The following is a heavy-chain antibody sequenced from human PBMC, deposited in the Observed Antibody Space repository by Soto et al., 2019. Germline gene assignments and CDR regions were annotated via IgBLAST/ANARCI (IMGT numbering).Heavy chain of an antibody. CDR3: GMEGYYDSSAL. CDR1: GYTFTSRY. D-gene: IGHD3-22*01. J-gene: IGHJ4*02. CDR2: IIPILGIA. Sequence: SVKVSCKASGYTFTSRYMHWVRQAPGQGLEWMGRIIPILGIAKYAQKFQGRVTITADKSTSTAYMELSSLRSEDTAVYYCGMEGYYDSSALWGQGTLVTVSS. V-gene: IGHV1-69*02.